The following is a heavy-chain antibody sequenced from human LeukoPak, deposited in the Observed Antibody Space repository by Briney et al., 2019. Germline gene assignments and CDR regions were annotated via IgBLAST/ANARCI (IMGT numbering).Heavy chain of an antibody. CDR2: ISYDGSNE. J-gene: IGHJ4*02. Sequence: PGRSLRLSCVASGFTFSRYAMHWVRQAPGKGLEWVAVISYDGSNEYYADSVKGRFTISRDSSENTLYLQMNSLRVEDTAVYYCARVGYYSSGPFSYFDYWGQGTLVTVSS. V-gene: IGHV3-30-3*01. CDR3: ARVGYYSSGPFSYFDY. D-gene: IGHD3-10*01. CDR1: GFTFSRYA.